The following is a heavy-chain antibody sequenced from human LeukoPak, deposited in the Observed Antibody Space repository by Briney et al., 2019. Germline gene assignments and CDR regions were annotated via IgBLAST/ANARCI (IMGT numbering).Heavy chain of an antibody. J-gene: IGHJ4*02. Sequence: GGSLRLSCAASGFTFSSYAMHWVRQAPGKGLEYVSAISNNGGSTYYANSVKGRFSISRDNSKNTLYLQMGSLRAEDMAVYYCARGNWDLRPYYFDYWGQGTLVTVSS. V-gene: IGHV3-64*01. CDR3: ARGNWDLRPYYFDY. CDR1: GFTFSSYA. D-gene: IGHD1-26*01. CDR2: ISNNGGST.